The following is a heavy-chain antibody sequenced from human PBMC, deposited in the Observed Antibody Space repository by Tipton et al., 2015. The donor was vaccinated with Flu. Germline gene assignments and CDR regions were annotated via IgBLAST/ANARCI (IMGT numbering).Heavy chain of an antibody. D-gene: IGHD3-10*01. Sequence: TLSLTCTVSGGSVSSDSYYWNWVRPPPGKGLEWIGYIYNTETANYNPSLKSRVTISADTSKNLLSLKLSSVTAADTAVYYCTREKGPLGVASQWGQGTLVTVSS. J-gene: IGHJ4*02. CDR3: TREKGPLGVASQ. CDR1: GGSVSSDSYY. CDR2: IYNTETA. V-gene: IGHV4-61*01.